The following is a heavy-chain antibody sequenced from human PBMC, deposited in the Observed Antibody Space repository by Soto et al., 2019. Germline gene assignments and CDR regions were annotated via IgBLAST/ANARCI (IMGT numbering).Heavy chain of an antibody. D-gene: IGHD2-15*01. CDR2: MYPGDSDT. V-gene: IGHV5-51*01. CDR1: GYSFTNYW. CDR3: LRLGLSSSRAIDH. J-gene: IGHJ4*02. Sequence: GESLKISCKSPGYSFTNYWIGWVRQLPGKGLEWMATMYPGDSDTRYSPSSQGQVTISADKSITTAYLQWSSLRASDTAMYYCLRLGLSSSRAIDHWGQGTLVTVSS.